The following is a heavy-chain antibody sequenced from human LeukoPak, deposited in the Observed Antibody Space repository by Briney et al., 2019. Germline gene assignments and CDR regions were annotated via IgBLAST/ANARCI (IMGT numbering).Heavy chain of an antibody. V-gene: IGHV1-69*04. D-gene: IGHD3-22*01. CDR2: IIPILGIA. Sequence: ASVKVPCKASGGTFSSYAISWVRQAPGQGLEWMGRIIPILGIANYAQKFQGRVTITADKSTSTAYMELSSLRSEDTAVYYCAREVGDSSGYLYYFDYWGQGTLVTVSS. J-gene: IGHJ4*02. CDR1: GGTFSSYA. CDR3: AREVGDSSGYLYYFDY.